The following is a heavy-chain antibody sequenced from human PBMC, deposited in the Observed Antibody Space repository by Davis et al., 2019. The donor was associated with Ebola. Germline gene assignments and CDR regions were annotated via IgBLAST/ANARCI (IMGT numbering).Heavy chain of an antibody. D-gene: IGHD3-10*01. J-gene: IGHJ4*02. V-gene: IGHV1-18*01. CDR3: AAGHYYGSGHSLYY. CDR2: ISAYNGNT. Sequence: ASVKVSCKASGGTFSSYAISWVRQAPGQGLEWMGWISAYNGNTNYAQKLQGRVTMTRDTSISTAYMELSSLRSEDTAVYYCAAGHYYGSGHSLYYWGQGTLVTVSS. CDR1: GGTFSSYA.